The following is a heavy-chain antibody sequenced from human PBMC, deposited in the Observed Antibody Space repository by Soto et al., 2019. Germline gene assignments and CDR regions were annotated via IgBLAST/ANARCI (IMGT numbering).Heavy chain of an antibody. D-gene: IGHD3-3*01. V-gene: IGHV3-9*01. J-gene: IGHJ6*02. CDR1: GFTFDDYA. Sequence: PGWSLRLSCAASGFTFDDYAMHWVRQAPGKGLEWVSGISWNSGSIGYADSVKGRFTTSRDNAKNSLYLQMNSLRAEDTALYYCAGFLHYYYGMDVWGQGTTVTV. CDR3: AGFLHYYYGMDV. CDR2: ISWNSGSI.